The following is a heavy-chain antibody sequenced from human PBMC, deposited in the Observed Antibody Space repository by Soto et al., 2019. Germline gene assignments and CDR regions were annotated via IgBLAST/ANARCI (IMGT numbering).Heavy chain of an antibody. CDR2: VNPNSGNT. J-gene: IGHJ4*02. CDR1: TFTYINYD. CDR3: ATHSGSYDFDN. D-gene: IGHD1-26*01. Sequence: QVQLVQSGAEVKKPGASVRVSCKASTFTYINYDINWVRQATGQGLEWMGWVNPNSGNTGYAQKFQGRVTITRNTSISTAYMEVSSLTSEDTAVYYCATHSGSYDFDNWGQGTLVTVSS. V-gene: IGHV1-8*01.